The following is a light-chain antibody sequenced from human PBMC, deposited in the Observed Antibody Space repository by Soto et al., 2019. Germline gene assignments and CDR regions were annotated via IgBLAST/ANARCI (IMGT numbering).Light chain of an antibody. CDR2: GAS. CDR3: QHFHNWPPWT. Sequence: EVVMTQSPDTLSVSPGERATLSCRASQSVSGSLAWYQQKPGQAPRLLIYGASTRATGVPARFSGSGSGTEFTLTISSLQSEDVAVYYCQHFHNWPPWTFGQGTRVEIK. CDR1: QSVSGS. V-gene: IGKV3-15*01. J-gene: IGKJ1*01.